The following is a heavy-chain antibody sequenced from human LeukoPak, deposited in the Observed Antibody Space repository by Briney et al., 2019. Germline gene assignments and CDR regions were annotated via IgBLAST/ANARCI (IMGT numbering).Heavy chain of an antibody. CDR1: GFTFSNYA. D-gene: IGHD3-10*02. CDR3: TKGVLGYSVPFLDC. CDR2: FSGSGGST. V-gene: IGHV3-23*01. J-gene: IGHJ4*02. Sequence: PSGGSLRLSCAASGFTFSNYAMSWVRQAPGKGLEWVSAFSGSGGSTYYANSVKGRFTISRDNSKNTLYLQMNSLRAEDTAVYYCTKGVLGYSVPFLDCWGQGALVTVSS.